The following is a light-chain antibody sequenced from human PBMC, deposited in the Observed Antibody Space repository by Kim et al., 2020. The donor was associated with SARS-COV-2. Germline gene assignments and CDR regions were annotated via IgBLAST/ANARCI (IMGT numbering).Light chain of an antibody. CDR2: GKN. V-gene: IGLV3-19*01. CDR1: SLRSYY. Sequence: SSELTQDPAVSVALGQTVRITCQGDSLRSYYATWYQQKPGQAPILVIYGKNNRPSGIPDRFSGSSSGNTASLTITGTQAGAEAAYYCNSRDSNDNVVFGG. CDR3: NSRDSNDNVV. J-gene: IGLJ2*01.